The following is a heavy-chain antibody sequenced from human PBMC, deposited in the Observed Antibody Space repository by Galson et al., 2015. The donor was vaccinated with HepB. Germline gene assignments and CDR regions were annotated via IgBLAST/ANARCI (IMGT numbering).Heavy chain of an antibody. CDR1: RFSFSDYA. CDR2: ISYDGSNK. CDR3: GRGGLRAVAGTKGDY. D-gene: IGHD6-19*01. Sequence: SLRLSCAASRFSFSDYAMYWVRQAPGKGLEWVAVISYDGSNKYYGDLVKGRFTISRDNSKNTLYLRMNSLRNEDTAVYYCGRGGLRAVAGTKGDYWGQGTLVTVSS. V-gene: IGHV3-30*04. J-gene: IGHJ4*02.